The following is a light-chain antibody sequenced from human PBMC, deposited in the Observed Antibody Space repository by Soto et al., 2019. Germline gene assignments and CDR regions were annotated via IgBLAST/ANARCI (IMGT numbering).Light chain of an antibody. V-gene: IGKV1-6*01. CDR2: AAS. CDR3: LQDYSYPQS. J-gene: IGKJ1*01. CDR1: QGIRND. Sequence: AIQMTQSPSSLSASIGDRVTITCRASQGIRNDLAWYQQKPGKAPNLLIFAASRLQSGVPSRFSGSRSGTDLTLTTASLQPDDFATYYCLQDYSYPQSFGQGTKVE.